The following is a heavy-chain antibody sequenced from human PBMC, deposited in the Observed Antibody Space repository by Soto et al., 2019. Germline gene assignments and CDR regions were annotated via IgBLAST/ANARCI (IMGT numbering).Heavy chain of an antibody. J-gene: IGHJ6*02. CDR3: ARQGFGQLHGLVDV. D-gene: IGHD3-10*01. CDR1: GGSITSHY. V-gene: IGHV4-59*08. CDR2: IHHSGST. Sequence: QVQLQESGPGLVKPSETLSLTCSVSGGSITSHYCSWFRQPPGKGLEWIGYIHHSGSTSYNPSLKRRAARSVDPSKTHFSLKVSSVTAADTALYYCARQGFGQLHGLVDVWGPGTTVTVSS.